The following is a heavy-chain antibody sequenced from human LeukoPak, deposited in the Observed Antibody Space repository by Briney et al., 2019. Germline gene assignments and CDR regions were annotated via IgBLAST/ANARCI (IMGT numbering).Heavy chain of an antibody. CDR1: GGTFSSYA. CDR3: ARTVVPAAINYYYYYMDV. D-gene: IGHD2-2*01. V-gene: IGHV1-69*05. Sequence: GASVKVSCKASGGTFSSYAISWVRQAPGQGLEWMGGIIPIFGTANYAQKFQGRVTITTDESTSTAYMELSSLRSEDTAVYYCARTVVPAAINYYYYYMDVWGKGTTVTVSS. J-gene: IGHJ6*03. CDR2: IIPIFGTA.